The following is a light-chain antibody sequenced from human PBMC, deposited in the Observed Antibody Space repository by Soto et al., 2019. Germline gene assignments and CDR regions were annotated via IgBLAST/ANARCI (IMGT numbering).Light chain of an antibody. V-gene: IGKV1-39*01. CDR2: AAS. J-gene: IGKJ1*01. CDR1: QSISNH. Sequence: DIQMTQSPSSLSASVEDRVIITCRASQSISNHLNWYQQKPGKAPKLLIFAASSLQSGVPSRFSGSRSGPDFNLTISSLQTEDFATYECQQRYSSPPTFGQGTKVDIK. CDR3: QQRYSSPPT.